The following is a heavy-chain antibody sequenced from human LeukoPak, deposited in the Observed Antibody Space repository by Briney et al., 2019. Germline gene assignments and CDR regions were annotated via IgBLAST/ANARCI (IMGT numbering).Heavy chain of an antibody. V-gene: IGHV4-4*07. Sequence: SETLSLTCTGSGGSISSYYWSWIRQPAGKGLEWIGRIYTSGSTNYNPSLKSRVTMSVDTSKNQFSLKLSSVTAADTAVYYCARDEDYSNYFDYWGQGTLVTVSS. D-gene: IGHD4-11*01. CDR3: ARDEDYSNYFDY. CDR2: IYTSGST. CDR1: GGSISSYY. J-gene: IGHJ4*02.